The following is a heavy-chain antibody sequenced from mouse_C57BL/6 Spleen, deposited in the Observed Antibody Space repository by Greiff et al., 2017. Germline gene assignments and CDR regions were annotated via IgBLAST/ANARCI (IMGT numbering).Heavy chain of an antibody. J-gene: IGHJ3*01. CDR2: ISSGGSYT. V-gene: IGHV5-6*01. Sequence: EVHLVESGGDLVKPGGSLTLSCAASGFTFSSYGMSWVRQTPATRLEWVATISSGGSYTYYHDSVKGRFTISRDHAKYTLYLQMSSLKSEITAMYYWARGGTGKFAYWGQGTLVTVSA. D-gene: IGHD4-1*01. CDR3: ARGGTGKFAY. CDR1: GFTFSSYG.